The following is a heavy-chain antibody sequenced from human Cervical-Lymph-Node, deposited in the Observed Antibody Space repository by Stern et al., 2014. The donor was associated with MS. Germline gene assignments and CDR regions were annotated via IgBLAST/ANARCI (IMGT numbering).Heavy chain of an antibody. V-gene: IGHV2-5*02. J-gene: IGHJ4*02. CDR2: IYWDDDK. CDR3: ACRGSPNHGGYFFDS. D-gene: IGHD2/OR15-2a*01. CDR1: GFSLTLTGEA. Sequence: QVTLRESGPTLVRPTQTLSLTCTFSGFSLTLTGEAVAWIRQPPGKALEWLALIYWDDDKVYSPSLKNRIALTKDTSKHQVVFTLTNMDPMDTATYYCACRGSPNHGGYFFDSWGQGILVTVSS.